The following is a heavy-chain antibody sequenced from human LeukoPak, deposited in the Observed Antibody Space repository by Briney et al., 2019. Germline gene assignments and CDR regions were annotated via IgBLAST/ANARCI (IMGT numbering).Heavy chain of an antibody. D-gene: IGHD3-16*02. CDR1: GFSLSTSGVG. CDR3: ALVISSQYYFDY. J-gene: IGHJ4*02. CDR2: IYWDDDK. Sequence: SGPTLVHPTQPLTLTCTFSGFSLSTSGVGVGWIRQPPGKALEWLALIYWDDDKRYSPSLKSRLTITKDTSKNQVVLTMTNMDPVDTATYYCALVISSQYYFDYWGQGTLVTVSS. V-gene: IGHV2-5*02.